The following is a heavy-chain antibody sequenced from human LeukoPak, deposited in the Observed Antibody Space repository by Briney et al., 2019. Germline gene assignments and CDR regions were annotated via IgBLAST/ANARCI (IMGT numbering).Heavy chain of an antibody. V-gene: IGHV3-23*01. CDR2: IVHSGTNI. D-gene: IGHD3-22*01. CDR1: GFTFSSYA. CDR3: ARDDGSSGYYYALDY. J-gene: IGHJ4*02. Sequence: PGGSLRLSCAASGFTFSSYAMNWVRQTPGKGLEWISSIVHSGTNIYYADSVKGRFTISRDNSKNTLYLQMDSLRAEDTAVYYCARDDGSSGYYYALDYWGQGTLVTVSS.